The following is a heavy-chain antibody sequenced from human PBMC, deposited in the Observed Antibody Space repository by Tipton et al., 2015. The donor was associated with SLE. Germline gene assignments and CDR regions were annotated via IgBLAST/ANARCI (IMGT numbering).Heavy chain of an antibody. CDR1: GGSISRSIW. CDR3: ARDSCSSTTCYYFDY. D-gene: IGHD2-2*01. J-gene: IGHJ4*02. V-gene: IGHV4-4*02. Sequence: TLSLTCAVSGGSISRSIWWTWVRQPPGKGLEWIGYIFHSGSTYYNPSLGGRVTISVDRSKNQFSLKVTSVTVADTAVYYCARDSCSSTTCYYFDYWGQGTPVTVSS. CDR2: IFHSGST.